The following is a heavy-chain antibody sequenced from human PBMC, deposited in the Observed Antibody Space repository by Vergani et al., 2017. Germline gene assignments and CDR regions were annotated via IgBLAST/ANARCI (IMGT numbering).Heavy chain of an antibody. V-gene: IGHV4-34*01. CDR2: INQSGST. CDR3: ARQFWGGGGYRFDH. Sequence: QVQLQQWGAGLLKPSETLSLTCAVYGGSFSGYYWSWIRQPPGKGLEWIGEINQSGSTNYNPSLKSRVTNSVDTSKNQFSLKLKSVTAADTAVYYCARQFWGGGGYRFDHWGQGTLVTVSS. CDR1: GGSFSGYY. D-gene: IGHD5-18*01. J-gene: IGHJ4*02.